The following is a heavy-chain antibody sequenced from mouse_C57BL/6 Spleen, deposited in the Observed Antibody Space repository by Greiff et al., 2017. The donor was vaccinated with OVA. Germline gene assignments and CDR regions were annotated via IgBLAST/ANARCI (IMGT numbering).Heavy chain of an antibody. J-gene: IGHJ2*01. V-gene: IGHV5-17*01. CDR1: GFTFSDYG. CDR3: AKTGTGLDFDY. Sequence: EVKLVESGGGLVKPGGSLKLSFAASGFTFSDYGMHWVRQAPEKGLEWVAYISSGSSTIYYADTVKGRFTISRDNAKNTLFLQMTSLRSEDTAMYYCAKTGTGLDFDYWGQGTTLTVSS. D-gene: IGHD4-1*01. CDR2: ISSGSSTI.